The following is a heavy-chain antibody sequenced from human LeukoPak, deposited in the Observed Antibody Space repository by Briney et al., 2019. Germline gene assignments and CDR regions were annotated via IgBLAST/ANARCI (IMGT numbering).Heavy chain of an antibody. J-gene: IGHJ4*02. CDR2: IYYSGST. Sequence: PSETLSLTCTVSGGSISNSSYYCGWIRQPPGKGLEWIGSIYYSGSTYYNPSLTSRVTISVDTSKNQFSLKLSSVTAADTAVYYCARRRSVGLGRWGQGTLVTVSS. V-gene: IGHV4-39*07. CDR1: GGSISNSSYY. CDR3: ARRRSVGLGR. D-gene: IGHD3-10*01.